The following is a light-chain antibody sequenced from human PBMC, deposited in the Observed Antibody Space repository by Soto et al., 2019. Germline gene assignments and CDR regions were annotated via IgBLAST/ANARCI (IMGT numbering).Light chain of an antibody. V-gene: IGLV2-8*01. CDR3: TSHVGSNIWV. Sequence: QSVLTQPPSASGSPGQSVTISCTGTSSDVGAYKYVSWYQQYPGKAPKLMIYEVSKRPSGVPDRFSGSKSGNTASLTVSGLQAEDEDDYSCTSHVGSNIWVFGGGTKVTVL. CDR1: SSDVGAYKY. CDR2: EVS. J-gene: IGLJ3*02.